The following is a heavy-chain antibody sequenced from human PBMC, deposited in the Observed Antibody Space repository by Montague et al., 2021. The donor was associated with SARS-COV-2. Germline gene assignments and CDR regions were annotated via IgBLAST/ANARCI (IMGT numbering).Heavy chain of an antibody. CDR2: ISYSGTT. J-gene: IGHJ4*02. CDR3: ARHSGSSLDS. D-gene: IGHD6-13*01. V-gene: IGHV4-39*01. CDR1: GGSISSTTYR. Sequence: SETLSLTCTVFGGSISSTTYRWVWIRPPPGQDLVWHVFISYSGTTFYNPSLKSRISMSVATPKSQFSLNLASVTAADTAVYYCARHSGSSLDSWGQGILVAVSS.